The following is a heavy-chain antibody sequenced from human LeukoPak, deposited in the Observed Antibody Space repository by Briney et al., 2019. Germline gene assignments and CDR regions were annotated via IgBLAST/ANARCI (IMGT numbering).Heavy chain of an antibody. CDR2: IYYSGST. V-gene: IGHV4-59*01. CDR3: ARNWFDP. Sequence: GKGLEWIGYIYYSGSTNYNPSLKSRVTISVDTSKNQFSLKLSSVTAADTAVYYCARNWFDPWGQGTLVTVSS. J-gene: IGHJ5*02.